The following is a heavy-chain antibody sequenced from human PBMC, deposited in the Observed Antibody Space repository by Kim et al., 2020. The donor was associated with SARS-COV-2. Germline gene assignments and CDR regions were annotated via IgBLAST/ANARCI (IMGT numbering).Heavy chain of an antibody. CDR3: AKDRKGSGYYYDSFDY. CDR1: GFTFSSYA. J-gene: IGHJ4*02. Sequence: GGSLRLSCAASGFTFSSYAMSWVRQAPGKGLEWVSAISGSGGSTYYADSVKGRFTISRDNSKNTLYLQMNSLRAEDTAVYYCAKDRKGSGYYYDSFDYWGQGTLVTVSS. D-gene: IGHD3-22*01. V-gene: IGHV3-23*01. CDR2: ISGSGGST.